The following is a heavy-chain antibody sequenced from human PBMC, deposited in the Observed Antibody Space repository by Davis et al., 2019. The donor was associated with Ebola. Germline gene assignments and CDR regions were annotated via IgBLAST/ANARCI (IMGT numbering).Heavy chain of an antibody. V-gene: IGHV4-39*07. D-gene: IGHD6-19*01. CDR2: INHSGST. Sequence: SETLSLTCTVSGGSISSSSYYWGWIRQPPGKGLEWIGEINHSGSTNYNPSLKSRVTISVDTSKNQFSLKLNSVTAADTAVYYCARGGRGLYSSGWYVYWGQGTLVTVSS. J-gene: IGHJ4*02. CDR3: ARGGRGLYSSGWYVY. CDR1: GGSISSSSYY.